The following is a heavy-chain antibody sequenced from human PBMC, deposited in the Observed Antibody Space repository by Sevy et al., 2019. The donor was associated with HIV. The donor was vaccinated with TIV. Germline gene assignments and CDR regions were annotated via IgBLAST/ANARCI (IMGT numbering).Heavy chain of an antibody. CDR3: ARIGPDDFWSGYSTKYFDY. Sequence: SETLSLTCTVSGGSISSSSYYWGWIRQPPGKGLEWIGSIYYSGSTYYNPSLKSRVTISVVTSKNQFSLKLSSVTAADTAVYYCARIGPDDFWSGYSTKYFDYWGQGTLVTVSS. CDR2: IYYSGST. CDR1: GGSISSSSYY. V-gene: IGHV4-39*01. D-gene: IGHD3-3*01. J-gene: IGHJ4*02.